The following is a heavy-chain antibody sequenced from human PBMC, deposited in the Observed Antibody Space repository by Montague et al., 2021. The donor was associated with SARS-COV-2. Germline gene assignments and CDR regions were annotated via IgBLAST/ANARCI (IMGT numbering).Heavy chain of an antibody. J-gene: IGHJ3*02. CDR2: INHRGST. Sequence: SETLSLTCAVYGGSFSGYYWSWIRQPPGKGLEWIGEINHRGSTNYNPSLKSRVIISLDTSKNQFSLMLGSVTAADTAVYYCARGTGPRTITLLGVIISGHVLDNWGQGTMVTVSS. CDR3: ARGTGPRTITLLGVIISGHVLDN. D-gene: IGHD3-3*01. V-gene: IGHV4-34*01. CDR1: GGSFSGYY.